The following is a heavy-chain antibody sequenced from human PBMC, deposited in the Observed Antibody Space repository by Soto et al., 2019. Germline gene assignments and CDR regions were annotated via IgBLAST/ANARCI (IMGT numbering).Heavy chain of an antibody. V-gene: IGHV3-30*18. Sequence: QVQLVESGGGVVQPERSLRLSCAASGFTFSRYGMHWVRQAPGKGLEWVAVISYDGNNKYYGDSVQGRFTISRDNSKNTLFLQMNSLRGEDTAVYYCAKDREPVSYNVPPGLDSWGQGTQVAVAS. CDR2: ISYDGNNK. CDR1: GFTFSRYG. D-gene: IGHD1-20*01. J-gene: IGHJ4*02. CDR3: AKDREPVSYNVPPGLDS.